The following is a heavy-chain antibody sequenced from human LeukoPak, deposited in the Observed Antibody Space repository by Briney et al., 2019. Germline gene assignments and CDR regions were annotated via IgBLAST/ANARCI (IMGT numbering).Heavy chain of an antibody. J-gene: IGHJ4*02. CDR3: ARSNWNAPRTFDY. D-gene: IGHD1-1*01. V-gene: IGHV3-48*01. CDR2: ISSSSSTI. CDR1: GFTFSSYS. Sequence: GGSLRLSCAASGFTFSSYSMNWVRQAPGKGLEWVSYISSSSSTIYYADSVKGRFTISRDNAKNSLYLQMNSLRAEDTAVYYCARSNWNAPRTFDYWGQGTLVTVSS.